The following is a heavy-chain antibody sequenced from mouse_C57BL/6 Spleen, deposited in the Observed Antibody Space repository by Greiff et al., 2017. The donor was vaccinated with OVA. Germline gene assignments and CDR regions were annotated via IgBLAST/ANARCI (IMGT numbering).Heavy chain of an antibody. D-gene: IGHD2-5*01. CDR2: ISSGSSTI. J-gene: IGHJ2*01. Sequence: EVQLVESGGGLVKPGGSLKLSCAASGFTFSDYGMHWVRQAPEKGLEWVAYISSGSSTIYYADTVKGRFTISRDNAKNTLFLQMTSLRSEDTAMYYCASPDSKGVGYFDYWGQGTTLTVSS. V-gene: IGHV5-17*01. CDR3: ASPDSKGVGYFDY. CDR1: GFTFSDYG.